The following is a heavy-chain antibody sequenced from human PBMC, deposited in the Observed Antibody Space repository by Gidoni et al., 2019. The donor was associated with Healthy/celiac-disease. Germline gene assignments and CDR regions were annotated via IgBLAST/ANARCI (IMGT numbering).Heavy chain of an antibody. J-gene: IGHJ6*02. CDR1: GFTSRSYG. D-gene: IGHD2-15*01. V-gene: IGHV3-30*18. CDR2: ISYDGSNK. CDR3: AKDMDIVVVVAAKTYYYYGMDV. Sequence: QVQLVESGGGVVQPGRSLRLSCSASGFTSRSYGMPWVRQAPGKGLEWVAVISYDGSNKYYADSVKGRFTISRDNSKNTLYLQMNSLRAEDTAVYYCAKDMDIVVVVAAKTYYYYGMDVWGQGTTVTVSS.